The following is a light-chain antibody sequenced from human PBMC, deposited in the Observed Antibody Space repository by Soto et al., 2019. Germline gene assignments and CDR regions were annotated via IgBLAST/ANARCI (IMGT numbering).Light chain of an antibody. CDR2: GNT. J-gene: IGLJ3*02. V-gene: IGLV1-40*01. CDR1: SSNIGAGHD. CDR3: QSFDSSLNGWV. Sequence: QSVLTQPPSVSGAPGQRVTISCTGSSSNIGAGHDVHWYQQVPGTAPKLLVSGNTNRPSGVPDRFSGSNSGTSASLAITGXXXXXXXXYYCQSFDSSLNGWVFGGGTQLTVL.